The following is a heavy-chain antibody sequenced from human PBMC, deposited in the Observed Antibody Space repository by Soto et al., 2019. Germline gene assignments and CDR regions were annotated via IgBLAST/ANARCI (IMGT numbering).Heavy chain of an antibody. J-gene: IGHJ4*02. CDR1: GGSISSSRYY. V-gene: IGHV4-39*07. D-gene: IGHD3-16*01. CDR3: ARGSDGDYSDY. Sequence: SETLSLTCIVSGGSISSSRYYWGWIRQPPGKGLEWIGGVYYSGSTYYNPSLKSRVTISVDTSKNQFSLKLSSVTAADTAVYYCARGSDGDYSDYWGQGTLVTVSS. CDR2: VYYSGST.